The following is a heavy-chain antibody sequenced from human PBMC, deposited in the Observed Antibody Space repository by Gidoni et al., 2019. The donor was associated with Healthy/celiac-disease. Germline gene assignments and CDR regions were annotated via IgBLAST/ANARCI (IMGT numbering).Heavy chain of an antibody. Sequence: EVQLVESGGGLVKPGGSLRLSCAASGFTFSSYSMNWVRQAQGKGLEWVSSISSSSSYIYYADSVKGRFTISRDNAKNSLYLQMNSLRAEDTAVYYCASCSTSCYDYGMDVWGQGTTVTVSS. D-gene: IGHD2-2*01. V-gene: IGHV3-21*01. CDR3: ASCSTSCYDYGMDV. J-gene: IGHJ6*02. CDR1: GFTFSSYS. CDR2: ISSSSSYI.